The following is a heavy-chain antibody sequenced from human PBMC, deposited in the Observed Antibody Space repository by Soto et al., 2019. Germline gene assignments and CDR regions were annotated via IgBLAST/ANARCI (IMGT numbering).Heavy chain of an antibody. Sequence: ASVKVSCKASGYTFTTYAIHWVRQAPGQGLEWMGWISAYNGNTNYAQKLQGRVTMTTDTSTSTAYMELRSLRSDDTAVYYCARVKTSGYHNWFDPWGQGTLVTVSS. J-gene: IGHJ5*02. CDR2: ISAYNGNT. CDR1: GYTFTTYA. V-gene: IGHV1-18*01. D-gene: IGHD3-22*01. CDR3: ARVKTSGYHNWFDP.